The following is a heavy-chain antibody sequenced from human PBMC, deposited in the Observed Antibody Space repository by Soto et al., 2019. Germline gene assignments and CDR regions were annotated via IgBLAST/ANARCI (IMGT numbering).Heavy chain of an antibody. CDR3: ARARQYYDCELDP. CDR2: IYYSGST. J-gene: IGHJ5*02. D-gene: IGHD3-22*01. CDR1: GGSISSGGYY. V-gene: IGHV4-31*03. Sequence: SETLSLTCTVSGGSISSGGYYWSWIRQHPGKGLEWIGYIYYSGSTYYNPSLKSRVTISVDTSKNQFSLKLSSVTAADTAIYYCARARQYYDCELDPWGQGTLVTVS.